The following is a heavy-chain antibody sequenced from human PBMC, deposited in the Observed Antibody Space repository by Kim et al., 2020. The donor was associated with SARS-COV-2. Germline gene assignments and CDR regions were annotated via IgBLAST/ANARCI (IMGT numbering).Heavy chain of an antibody. V-gene: IGHV4-59*01. J-gene: IGHJ3*02. CDR3: ARDHSYPSIAAVGGALDI. CDR2: IYYSGST. CDR1: GGSISSYY. D-gene: IGHD6-13*01. Sequence: SETLSLTCTVSGGSISSYYWSWIRQPPGKGLEWIGYIYYSGSTNYNPSLKSRVTISVDTSKNQFSLKLSSVTAADTAVYYCARDHSYPSIAAVGGALDIWGQGTMVTVSS.